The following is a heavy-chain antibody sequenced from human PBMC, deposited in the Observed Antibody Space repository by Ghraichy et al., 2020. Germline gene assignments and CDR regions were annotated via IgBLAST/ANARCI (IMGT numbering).Heavy chain of an antibody. V-gene: IGHV4-59*11. CDR3: ARGAQQWIGAFDI. Sequence: SETLSLTCTVSGGSISSHYWSWIRQSPGKGLEWIGYIYYSGDINSNPSLKSRVTISVDTSKNQFSLNLRSVTAADTAVYYCARGAQQWIGAFDIWGQGTMVTVSS. CDR1: GGSISSHY. CDR2: IYYSGDI. J-gene: IGHJ3*02. D-gene: IGHD6-19*01.